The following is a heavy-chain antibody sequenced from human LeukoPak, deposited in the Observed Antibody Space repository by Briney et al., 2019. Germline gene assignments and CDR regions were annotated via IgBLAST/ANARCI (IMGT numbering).Heavy chain of an antibody. CDR2: INPNSGGT. J-gene: IGHJ5*02. CDR3: ARVRYGSGSYYNTDP. CDR1: GYTLTELS. D-gene: IGHD3-10*01. Sequence: ASVKVSCKVSGYTLTELSMHWVRQAPGQGLEWMGRINPNSGGTNYAQKFQGRVTMTRDTSISTAYMELSRLRSDDTAVYYCARVRYGSGSYYNTDPWGQGTLVTVSS. V-gene: IGHV1-2*06.